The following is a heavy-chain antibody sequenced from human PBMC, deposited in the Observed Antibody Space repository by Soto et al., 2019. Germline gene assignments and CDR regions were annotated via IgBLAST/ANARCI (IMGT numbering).Heavy chain of an antibody. CDR1: GFTFSSYA. J-gene: IGHJ3*02. CDR2: ISGSGGST. V-gene: IGHV3-23*01. CDR3: ARDLQMSPFAI. Sequence: GGSLRLSCAASGFTFSSYAMSWVRQAPGKGLEWVSAISGSGGSTYYADSVKGRFTISRDNSKNTLSLQMNSLRVEDTAVYYCARDLQMSPFAIWGQGTMVTVSS.